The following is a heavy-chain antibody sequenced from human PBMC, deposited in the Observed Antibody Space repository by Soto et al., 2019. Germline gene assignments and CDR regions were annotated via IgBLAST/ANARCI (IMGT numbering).Heavy chain of an antibody. D-gene: IGHD3-10*01. Sequence: EVQLVESGGGLIQPGGSLRLFCAASGFTVSSNYMSWVRQAPGKGLEWVSVIYSGGSTYYADSVKGRFTISRDNSKNTLYLQMNSLRAEDTAVYYCARAPSTPYLIDYWGQGTLVTVSS. V-gene: IGHV3-53*01. CDR2: IYSGGST. CDR3: ARAPSTPYLIDY. CDR1: GFTVSSNY. J-gene: IGHJ4*02.